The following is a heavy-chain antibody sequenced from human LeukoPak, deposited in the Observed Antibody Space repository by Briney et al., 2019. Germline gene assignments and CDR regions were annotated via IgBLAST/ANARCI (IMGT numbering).Heavy chain of an antibody. CDR1: GFTFSNYG. D-gene: IGHD1-26*01. V-gene: IGHV3-33*01. CDR2: IWYDGSNK. Sequence: PGRSLRLSCAASGFTFSNYGMHWVRQAPGKGLEWVAVIWYDGSNKYYADSVKGRFTISRDNSKNTLYLQMNSLRAEDTAVYYCARDRIEGATPRYYFDYWGQGTLVTVSS. J-gene: IGHJ4*02. CDR3: ARDRIEGATPRYYFDY.